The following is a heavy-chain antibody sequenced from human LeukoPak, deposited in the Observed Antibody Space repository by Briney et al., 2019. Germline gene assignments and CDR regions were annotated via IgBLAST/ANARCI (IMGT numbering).Heavy chain of an antibody. V-gene: IGHV3-15*07. Sequence: GGSLRLSCATSGFTFSNAWMNWVRQGPGKGLEWVGRIRSNSDGGTIDYAAPVKGRFTLSRDDSKNTLYLQMNSLQTEDTAVYYCATDFYDTTWGRGTLVTVSS. CDR1: GFTFSNAW. CDR2: IRSNSDGGTI. J-gene: IGHJ5*02. CDR3: ATDFYDTT. D-gene: IGHD3-22*01.